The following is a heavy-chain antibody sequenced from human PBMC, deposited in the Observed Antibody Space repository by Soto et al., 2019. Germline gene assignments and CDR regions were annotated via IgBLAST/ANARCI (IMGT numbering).Heavy chain of an antibody. J-gene: IGHJ5*02. Sequence: SETLSLTCTVSGGSISSYYWSWIRQPPGKGLEWIGYIYYSGSTNYNPSLKRRVSISVDTSKNQFSLMVCSVTGVATAAHYCARGGSIFGVHGNWFDPCGQGTLVTVSS. D-gene: IGHD3-3*01. CDR3: ARGGSIFGVHGNWFDP. V-gene: IGHV4-59*01. CDR1: GGSISSYY. CDR2: IYYSGST.